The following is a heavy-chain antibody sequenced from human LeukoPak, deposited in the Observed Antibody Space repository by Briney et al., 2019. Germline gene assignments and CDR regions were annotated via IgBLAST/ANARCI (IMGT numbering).Heavy chain of an antibody. Sequence: ASVKVSCKASGYTFTSYGISWVRQAPGQGLEWMGWISAYNGNTNYAQKLQGRVTMTTDTSTSTAYMELRSLRSDDTAVYYCARDYDILTGYGVYFDYWGQGTLVTVSS. CDR1: GYTFTSYG. CDR2: ISAYNGNT. J-gene: IGHJ4*02. V-gene: IGHV1-18*01. D-gene: IGHD3-9*01. CDR3: ARDYDILTGYGVYFDY.